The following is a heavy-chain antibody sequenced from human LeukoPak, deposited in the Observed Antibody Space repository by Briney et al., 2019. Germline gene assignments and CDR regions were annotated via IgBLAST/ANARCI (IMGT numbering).Heavy chain of an antibody. V-gene: IGHV3-48*01. CDR2: ISSSSGTI. CDR1: GFIFSNYN. D-gene: IGHD5-18*01. CDR3: GRALGYNYGYAVDH. Sequence: GGSLRLSCAASGFIFSNYNMNWVRQTPGKGLEWLSYISSSSGTIYYADSVKGRFTISGDNAKNSLYLQMNSLRAEDTAAYYCGRALGYNYGYAVDHWGQGTLVTVSS. J-gene: IGHJ4*02.